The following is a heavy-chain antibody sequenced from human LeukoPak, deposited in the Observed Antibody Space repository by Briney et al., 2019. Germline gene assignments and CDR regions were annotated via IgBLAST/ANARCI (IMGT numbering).Heavy chain of an antibody. CDR1: GFTFSNYA. D-gene: IGHD1-26*01. V-gene: IGHV3-23*01. Sequence: PGGSLRLSRAASGFTFSNYAMSWVRQAPGRGLEWVSAVSGSGGSTYYADSVKGRFTISRDNSKSTLYLQMNSLRAEDTAVYYCAQGKSETYYLYFVYWGQGTLVTVSS. J-gene: IGHJ4*02. CDR3: AQGKSETYYLYFVY. CDR2: VSGSGGST.